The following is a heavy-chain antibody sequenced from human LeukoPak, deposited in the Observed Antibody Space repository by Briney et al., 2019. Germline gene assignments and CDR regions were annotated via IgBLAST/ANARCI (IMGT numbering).Heavy chain of an antibody. CDR1: GYSFKPNW. J-gene: IGHJ6*03. CDR3: ARRPGAYIEL. CDR2: IYRAHSHT. Sequence: WGSLKIYFKGSGYSFKPNWIAWVRQMPAQGLDWKGIIYRAHSHTRYSPAFKGRVTIPADKSISTADLQWSSLKDSDIAMYYCARRPGAYIELWGKGTRNSVS. V-gene: IGHV5-51*01. D-gene: IGHD1-14*01.